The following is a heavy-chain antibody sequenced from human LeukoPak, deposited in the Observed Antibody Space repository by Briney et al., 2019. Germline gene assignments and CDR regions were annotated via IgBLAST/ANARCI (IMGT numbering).Heavy chain of an antibody. J-gene: IGHJ5*02. Sequence: GASVKVSCKAYGYTFTGYYMHWVRQAPGQGLEWMGWINPNNGGTKYAQRFQGRVTMTRDTSISTAYKELRWLRSDDTAVYYCARDGPSNWFPPGGQGTLVTVSS. V-gene: IGHV1-2*02. CDR3: ARDGPSNWFPP. CDR1: GYTFTGYY. CDR2: INPNNGGT.